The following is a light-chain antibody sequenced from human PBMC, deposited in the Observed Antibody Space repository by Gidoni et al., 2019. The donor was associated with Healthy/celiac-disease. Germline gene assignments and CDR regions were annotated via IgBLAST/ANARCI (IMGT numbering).Light chain of an antibody. CDR3: QQGYSTPYT. CDR1: QSISSY. V-gene: IGKV1-39*01. Sequence: DIQMTQSPSSLSASVGDRVTITCRASQSISSYLNWYQQKPGKAPKLLIYAASSLQSGVPTRFSGSGSGTDFTLTISSLQPGDFANYYCQQGYSTPYTFGQGTKLEIK. CDR2: AAS. J-gene: IGKJ2*01.